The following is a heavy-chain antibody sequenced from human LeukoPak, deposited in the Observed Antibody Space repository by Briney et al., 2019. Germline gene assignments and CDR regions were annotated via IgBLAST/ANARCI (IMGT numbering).Heavy chain of an antibody. V-gene: IGHV4-59*01. CDR1: GGSISSYY. D-gene: IGHD3-22*01. CDR2: IYYSGST. J-gene: IGHJ1*01. Sequence: SETLSLTCTVSGGSISSYYWSWIRQPPGKGLEWIGYIYYSGSTNYNPSLKSRVTISVDTSKNQFSLKLSSVTAADTAVYYCVRDHYYDSSGYTFRHWGQGTLVTVSS. CDR3: VRDHYYDSSGYTFRH.